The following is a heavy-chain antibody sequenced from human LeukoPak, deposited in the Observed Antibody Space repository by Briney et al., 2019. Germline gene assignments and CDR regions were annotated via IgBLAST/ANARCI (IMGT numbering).Heavy chain of an antibody. CDR1: GGSFSGYY. J-gene: IGHJ4*02. Sequence: SETLSLTCAVYGGSFSGYYWSWIRQPPGKGLEWIGEINHSGSTNYNPSLKSRVTISVDTSKNQFSLKLSSVTAADTAVYFCARHPFSTPFDYWGLGTLVTVSS. CDR2: INHSGST. V-gene: IGHV4-34*01. CDR3: ARHPFSTPFDY.